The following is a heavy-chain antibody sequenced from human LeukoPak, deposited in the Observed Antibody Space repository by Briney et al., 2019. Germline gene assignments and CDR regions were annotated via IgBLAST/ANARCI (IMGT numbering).Heavy chain of an antibody. CDR3: ARVVNDFWSPFDY. Sequence: GRSLRLPCSASGLTFSSYSMDWVRQAPGKGLEWVAVISYDGSNKYYAASVKSRFTISRDNSKNTLYLQMNSLRAEDTAVYYCARVVNDFWSPFDYWGQGTLVTVSS. CDR1: GLTFSSYS. D-gene: IGHD3-3*01. J-gene: IGHJ4*02. V-gene: IGHV3-30*04. CDR2: ISYDGSNK.